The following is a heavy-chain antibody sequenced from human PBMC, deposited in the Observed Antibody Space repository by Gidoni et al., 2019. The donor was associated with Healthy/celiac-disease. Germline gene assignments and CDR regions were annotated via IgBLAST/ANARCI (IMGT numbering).Heavy chain of an antibody. Sequence: EVRLVVPGGGLVQPGGSLRLSGAASGFTFGSYEINWVRQAPGKGLEWVSYISSSGSTIYYADSVKGRFTISRDNAKNSLYLQMNSLRAEDTAVYYCARDPSSDDSSSWDTNWYFDLWGRGTLVTVSS. D-gene: IGHD6-13*01. V-gene: IGHV3-48*03. J-gene: IGHJ2*01. CDR2: ISSSGSTI. CDR3: ARDPSSDDSSSWDTNWYFDL. CDR1: GFTFGSYE.